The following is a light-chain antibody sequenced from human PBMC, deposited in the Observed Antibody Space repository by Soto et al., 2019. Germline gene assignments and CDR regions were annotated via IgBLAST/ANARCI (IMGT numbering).Light chain of an antibody. V-gene: IGKV3-20*01. Sequence: EIVLTQSPGTLSLSPGERATLSCRASPSTSSSYLAWYQHKPGQAPRLLLFATSIRATGIPDRISGSGSGTDFPLSISRLEPEDFAVYYCQQYDTSPFTFGPVTKVDIK. CDR3: QQYDTSPFT. CDR1: PSTSSSY. CDR2: ATS. J-gene: IGKJ3*01.